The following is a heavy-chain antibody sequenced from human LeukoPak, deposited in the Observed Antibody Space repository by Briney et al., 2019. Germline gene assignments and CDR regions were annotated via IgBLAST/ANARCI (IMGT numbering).Heavy chain of an antibody. Sequence: GGSLRLSCAASGFTFSTYAMSWVRQAPGKGLEWVSTINGGSGSTYYTDSVKGRFTISRDNSKNTLYLQMNTLRAEDTAVYYCAKGHSSSWLCSDSWGQGTLVTVSS. CDR3: AKGHSSSWLCSDS. CDR1: GFTFSTYA. V-gene: IGHV3-23*01. CDR2: INGGSGST. D-gene: IGHD6-13*01. J-gene: IGHJ4*02.